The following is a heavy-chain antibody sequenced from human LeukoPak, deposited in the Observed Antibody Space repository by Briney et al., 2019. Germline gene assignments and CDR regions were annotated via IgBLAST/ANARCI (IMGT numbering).Heavy chain of an antibody. Sequence: GGSLRLSCVASGFNFGRYWMHWVRQAPGKGLVWVSRINSDGRSTNYADSVKGRFSISRDNAENTLYLQMNSLRVEDTAVYYCVRGADTGYSSDSWGQGTLVTVSS. CDR2: INSDGRST. D-gene: IGHD3-9*01. J-gene: IGHJ4*02. CDR1: GFNFGRYW. V-gene: IGHV3-74*01. CDR3: VRGADTGYSSDS.